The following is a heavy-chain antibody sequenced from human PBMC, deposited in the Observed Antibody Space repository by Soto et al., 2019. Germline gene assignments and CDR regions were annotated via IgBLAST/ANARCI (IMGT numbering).Heavy chain of an antibody. J-gene: IGHJ3*02. CDR3: AREGWLASYGAFDI. V-gene: IGHV4-38-2*02. Sequence: LSLTCAVSGYSISSGYYWGWIRQPPGKGLEWIGSIYHSGSTYYNPSLKSRVTISVDTSKNQFSLKLSSVTAADTAVYYCAREGWLASYGAFDIWGQGTMVTVSS. CDR1: GYSISSGYY. D-gene: IGHD3-22*01. CDR2: IYHSGST.